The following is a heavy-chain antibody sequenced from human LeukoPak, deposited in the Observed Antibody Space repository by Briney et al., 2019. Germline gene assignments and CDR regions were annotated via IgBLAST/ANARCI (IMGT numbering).Heavy chain of an antibody. CDR1: GFTFDDYA. J-gene: IGHJ6*03. Sequence: GGSLRLSCAASGFTFDDYAMHWVRQAPGKGLEWVSGISWNSDTAGYADSVKGRFTISRDNANNSLYLQMNNLRPEDTALYYCVKHIYSSPYYYMDVWGTGTTVTVSS. CDR3: VKHIYSSPYYYMDV. D-gene: IGHD6-13*01. V-gene: IGHV3-9*01. CDR2: ISWNSDTA.